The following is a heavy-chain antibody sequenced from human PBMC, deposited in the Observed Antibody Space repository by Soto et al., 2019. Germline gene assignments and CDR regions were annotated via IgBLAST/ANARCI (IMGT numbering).Heavy chain of an antibody. Sequence: ASVNVSCKASGYTFTSYAMHWVRQAPGQRLEWMGWINAGNGNTKYSQKFQGRVTITRDTSASTAYMELSSLRSEDTAVYYCGREEEQLVLRAFDIWGQGTMVTVSS. D-gene: IGHD6-13*01. CDR3: GREEEQLVLRAFDI. CDR1: GYTFTSYA. CDR2: INAGNGNT. V-gene: IGHV1-3*01. J-gene: IGHJ3*02.